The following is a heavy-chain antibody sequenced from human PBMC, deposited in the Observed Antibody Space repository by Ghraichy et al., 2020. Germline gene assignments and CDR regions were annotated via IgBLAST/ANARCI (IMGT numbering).Heavy chain of an antibody. V-gene: IGHV3-23*01. CDR1: GFTFSSYA. J-gene: IGHJ4*02. CDR3: AKDEYYYGSGTSGY. D-gene: IGHD3-10*01. CDR2: IGGSGGST. Sequence: LSLTCAASGFTFSSYAMSWVRQAPGKGLEWVSGIGGSGGSTYYADSVKGRFTISRDNSKNTLSLQMNSLRAEDTAVYYCAKDEYYYGSGTSGYWGQGTQVTVSS.